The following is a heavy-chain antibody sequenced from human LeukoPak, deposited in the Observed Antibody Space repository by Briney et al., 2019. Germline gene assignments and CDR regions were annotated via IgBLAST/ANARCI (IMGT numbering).Heavy chain of an antibody. D-gene: IGHD6-19*01. V-gene: IGHV3-23*01. CDR3: AKGIYSSGWSYFDY. CDR1: GFTFSNSA. CDR2: LSGSGITT. Sequence: LPGGSLRLSCAASGFTFSNSAMSWVRQAPGKGLEWVSTLSGSGITTYYADSVKGRFTISRDSSKNTLYLQMNSLRAEDTAVYYCAKGIYSSGWSYFDYWGHGTLVTVSS. J-gene: IGHJ4*01.